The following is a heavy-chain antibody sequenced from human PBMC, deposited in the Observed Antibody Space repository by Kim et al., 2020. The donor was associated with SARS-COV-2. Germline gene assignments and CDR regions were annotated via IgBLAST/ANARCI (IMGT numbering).Heavy chain of an antibody. V-gene: IGHV1-24*01. D-gene: IGHD6-13*01. CDR2: FYPGDGET. J-gene: IGHJ4*01. CDR3: GAIEGGNCWYIRY. Sequence: ASVKVSCKLSGYALTDLSMHWVRQAPGKGFEWMGGFYPGDGETVFAQKFQGRVSMTADTSLDTAYMELSSRRSEDTAVYWCGAIEGGNCWYIRYCGQG. CDR1: GYALTDLS.